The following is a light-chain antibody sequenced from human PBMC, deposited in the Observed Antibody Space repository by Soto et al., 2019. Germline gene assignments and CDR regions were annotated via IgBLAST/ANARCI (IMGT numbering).Light chain of an antibody. CDR3: QQFSSYPLT. CDR1: QSFNSIY. Sequence: IVLTLSPATVSLSPGERATLSCRASQSFNSIYLAWYQQKPGQAPRLLIYDASSRATGIPDRFSGGGSGTDFTLTISRLEPEDFAVYYCQQFSSYPLTSGGRTKVDI. J-gene: IGKJ4*01. CDR2: DAS. V-gene: IGKV3-20*01.